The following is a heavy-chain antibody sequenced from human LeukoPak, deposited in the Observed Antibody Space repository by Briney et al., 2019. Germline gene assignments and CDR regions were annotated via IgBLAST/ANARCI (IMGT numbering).Heavy chain of an antibody. CDR1: GYTFNTYD. D-gene: IGHD5-18*01. CDR3: ARGRLIAPTTMAY. CDR2: MSPTSGNT. Sequence: ASVTVSCKASGYTFNTYDIQWVRQAAGQGPEWMGWMSPTSGNTGYSQRFQGRVTLTSNTSISTAYMELTSLTSEDTAVYYCARGRLIAPTTMAYWGQGTLITVSS. V-gene: IGHV1-8*01. J-gene: IGHJ4*02.